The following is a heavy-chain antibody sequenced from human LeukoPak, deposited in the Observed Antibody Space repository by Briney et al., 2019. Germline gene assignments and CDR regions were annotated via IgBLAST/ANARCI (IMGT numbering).Heavy chain of an antibody. D-gene: IGHD1-14*01. CDR2: MNPNSGNT. J-gene: IGHJ4*02. V-gene: IGHV1-8*03. CDR1: GYTFTSYD. CDR3: ARGPLYKYFFDY. Sequence: AASVKVSCKASGYTFTSYDINWVRQATGQGLEWMGWMNPNSGNTGYAQKFQGRVTITRNTSISTAYMELSSLRSEDTAVYYCARGPLYKYFFDYWGQGTLVTVSS.